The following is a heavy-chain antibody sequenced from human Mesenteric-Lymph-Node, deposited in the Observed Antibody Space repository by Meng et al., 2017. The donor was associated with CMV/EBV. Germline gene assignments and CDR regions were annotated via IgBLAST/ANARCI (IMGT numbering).Heavy chain of an antibody. CDR2: INPSGGST. J-gene: IGHJ4*02. CDR3: ARVDVKSYSSGWIPNYDY. D-gene: IGHD6-19*01. Sequence: ASVKVSCKASGYTFTSYYMHWVRQAPGQGLEWMGIINPSGGSTSYAQKFQGRVTMTRDTSTSTVYMELSSLRSEDTAVYYCARVDVKSYSSGWIPNYDYWGQGTLVTVPQ. V-gene: IGHV1-46*01. CDR1: GYTFTSYY.